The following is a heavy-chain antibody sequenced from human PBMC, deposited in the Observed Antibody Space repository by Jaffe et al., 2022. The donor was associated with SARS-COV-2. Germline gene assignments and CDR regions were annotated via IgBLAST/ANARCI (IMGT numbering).Heavy chain of an antibody. J-gene: IGHJ5*02. V-gene: IGHV1-69*01. CDR3: AREGTSRGYSYGSGGGA. D-gene: IGHD5-18*01. CDR2: IIPIFGTA. CDR1: GGTFSSYA. Sequence: QVQLVQSGAEVKKPGSSVKVSCKASGGTFSSYAISWVRQAPGQGLEWMGGIIPIFGTANYAQKFQGRVTITADESTSTAYMELSSLRSEDTAVYYCAREGTSRGYSYGSGGGAWGQGTLVTVSS.